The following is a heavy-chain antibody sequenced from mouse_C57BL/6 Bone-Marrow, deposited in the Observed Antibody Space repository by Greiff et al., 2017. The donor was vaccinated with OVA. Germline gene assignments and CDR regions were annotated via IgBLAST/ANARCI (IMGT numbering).Heavy chain of an antibody. J-gene: IGHJ1*03. CDR2: ISDGGSYT. CDR3: ARDRVYDYGSSHWYVDV. V-gene: IGHV5-4*01. D-gene: IGHD1-1*01. Sequence: EVQLVESGGGLVKPGGSLKLSCAASGFTFSSYAMSWVRQTPEKRLEWVATISDGGSYTYYPDNVKGRFTISRDNAKNNLYLQMSHLKSEDTAMYYCARDRVYDYGSSHWYVDVWGTGTTVTVSS. CDR1: GFTFSSYA.